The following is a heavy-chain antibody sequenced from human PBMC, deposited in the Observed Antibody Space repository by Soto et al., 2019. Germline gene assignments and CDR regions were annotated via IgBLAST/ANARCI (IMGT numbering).Heavy chain of an antibody. D-gene: IGHD6-19*01. Sequence: EVQLLESGGGLVQPGGSLRLSCAASGFTFSSYAMSWVRQAPGKGLEWVSAISGSGGSTYYADSVKGRFTISRDNSKNTLFLQKNSPRALDTAVYYCAKELHTSSGWSQVIYWGQGTLVTVSS. J-gene: IGHJ4*02. CDR1: GFTFSSYA. V-gene: IGHV3-23*01. CDR2: ISGSGGST. CDR3: AKELHTSSGWSQVIY.